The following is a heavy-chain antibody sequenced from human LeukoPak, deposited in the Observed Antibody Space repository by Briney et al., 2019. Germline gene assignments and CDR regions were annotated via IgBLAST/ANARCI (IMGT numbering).Heavy chain of an antibody. Sequence: GGSLRLSCAASGFTVSSNYMSWVRQAPGKGLEWVSVIYSGSSTYYADSVKGRFTISRDNSKNTLYLQMNSLRAEDTAVYYCARSGYCSSTSCYRGGYFDYWGQGTLVTVSS. CDR1: GFTVSSNY. D-gene: IGHD2-2*02. J-gene: IGHJ4*02. V-gene: IGHV3-66*01. CDR3: ARSGYCSSTSCYRGGYFDY. CDR2: IYSGSST.